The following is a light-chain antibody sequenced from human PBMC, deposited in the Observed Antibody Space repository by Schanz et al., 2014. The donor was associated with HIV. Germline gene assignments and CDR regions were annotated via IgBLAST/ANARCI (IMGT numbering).Light chain of an antibody. CDR3: SSYAGSNNLV. CDR1: SSDVGDYNY. CDR2: EVS. J-gene: IGLJ2*01. V-gene: IGLV2-8*01. Sequence: QSVLTQPPSASGSPGQSVTISCTGTSSDVGDYNYVSWYQQHPGTAPKIMIYEVSKRPSGVPDRFSGAKSGNTAFLLVSGLQDEDEADYYCSSYAGSNNLVFGGGTKLTVL.